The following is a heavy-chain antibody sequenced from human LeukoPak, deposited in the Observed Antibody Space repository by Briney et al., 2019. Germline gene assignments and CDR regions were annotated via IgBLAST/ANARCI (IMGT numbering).Heavy chain of an antibody. Sequence: GGSLRLSCAASGFTFDDYAMHWVRQAPGKGLGWVSLISGDGGSTYYADSVKGRFTISRDNSKNSLYLQMNSLRTEDTALYYCAKDFGVSRQHVLRFLEWLSLRDASDYWGQGTLVTVSS. CDR1: GFTFDDYA. J-gene: IGHJ4*02. V-gene: IGHV3-43*02. D-gene: IGHD3-3*01. CDR2: ISGDGGST. CDR3: AKDFGVSRQHVLRFLEWLSLRDASDY.